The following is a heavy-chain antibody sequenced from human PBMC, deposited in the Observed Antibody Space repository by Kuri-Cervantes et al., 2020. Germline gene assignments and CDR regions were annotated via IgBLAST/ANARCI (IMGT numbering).Heavy chain of an antibody. CDR2: IYYSGST. CDR1: GGSFSGYY. D-gene: IGHD5-18*01. Sequence: SQTLSLTCAVYGGSFSGYYWSWIRQPPGKGLEWIGYIYYSGSTVYNPSLKSRVTISVDTSKNQFSLKLTSVTAADTAVYYCARGYSYGWRWFDPWGQGTLVTVSS. CDR3: ARGYSYGWRWFDP. J-gene: IGHJ5*02. V-gene: IGHV4-59*01.